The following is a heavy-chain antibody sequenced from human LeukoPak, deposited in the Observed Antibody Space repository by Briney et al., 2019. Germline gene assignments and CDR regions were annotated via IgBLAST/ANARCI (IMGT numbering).Heavy chain of an antibody. CDR1: GFTFSSYW. D-gene: IGHD3-10*01. Sequence: GGALRFSCAASGFTFSSYWMHWVRQAPGKGLVWVSRINSDGSSTSYADSVKGRFTISRDNSKNTLYLQLNTLRPEDTAVYYCANDDARGFGEPSPYDYWGQGTRVIVSS. J-gene: IGHJ4*02. V-gene: IGHV3-74*01. CDR3: ANDDARGFGEPSPYDY. CDR2: INSDGSST.